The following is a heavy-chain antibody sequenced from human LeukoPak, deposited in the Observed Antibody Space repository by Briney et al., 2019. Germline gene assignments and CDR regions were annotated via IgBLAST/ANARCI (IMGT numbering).Heavy chain of an antibody. D-gene: IGHD3-22*01. CDR2: LYHTGIT. CDR1: GGSVTGHY. J-gene: IGHJ4*02. CDR3: VRSVDYFDNTGPHMMFDY. V-gene: IGHV4-59*02. Sequence: SETLSLTCNVSGGSVTGHYWNWIRRPPGKGLEWIGYLYHTGITKYNPSLKSRVSMSVDTSKNQFFLKVNSVTAADTAVYHCVRSVDYFDNTGPHMMFDYWGQGSLVTVSS.